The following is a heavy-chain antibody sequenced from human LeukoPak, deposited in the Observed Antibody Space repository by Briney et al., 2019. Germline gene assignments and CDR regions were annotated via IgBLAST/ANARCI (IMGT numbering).Heavy chain of an antibody. J-gene: IGHJ4*02. Sequence: ASVKVSCKASGYTFTSYGISWVRQAPGQGLEWMGWITPNSGGTNYAQKFQGRVTMTRDTSISTAYMELSRLRSDDTAVYYCALVWSGYKYYFDYWGQGTLVTVSS. CDR3: ALVWSGYKYYFDY. CDR2: ITPNSGGT. V-gene: IGHV1-2*02. CDR1: GYTFTSYG. D-gene: IGHD3-3*01.